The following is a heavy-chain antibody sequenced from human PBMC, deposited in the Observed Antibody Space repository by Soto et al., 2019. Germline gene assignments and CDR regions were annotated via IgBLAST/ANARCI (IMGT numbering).Heavy chain of an antibody. CDR1: GGTFSTYS. V-gene: IGHV1-69*02. J-gene: IGHJ3*02. CDR2: IIPMLGIA. D-gene: IGHD2-21*01. Sequence: QVQLVQSGAEVKKPGSSVKVSCKDSGGTFSTYSMFWVRQAPGQGLEWMGRIIPMLGIANYAQRFQDRVTITADKSTATAYMELSSLRSEDTALYYCTIGSWSGEVFDIWGPGTMVTVSS. CDR3: TIGSWSGEVFDI.